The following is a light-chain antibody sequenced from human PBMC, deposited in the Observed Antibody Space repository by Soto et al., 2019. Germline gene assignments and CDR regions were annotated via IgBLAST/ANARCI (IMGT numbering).Light chain of an antibody. V-gene: IGKV3-11*01. Sequence: EIWLTQSPATLSLSSGERATLSCRASQSVSSYLAWYQQKPGQAPRLLIYDASNRSTGIPARFSGSGSGTDFTLAISSLEPEDFAVYYCQQRSNWSPWTFGQGTKVDIK. CDR1: QSVSSY. J-gene: IGKJ1*01. CDR3: QQRSNWSPWT. CDR2: DAS.